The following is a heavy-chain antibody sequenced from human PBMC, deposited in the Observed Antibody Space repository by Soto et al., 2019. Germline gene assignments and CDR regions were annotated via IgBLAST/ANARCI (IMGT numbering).Heavy chain of an antibody. D-gene: IGHD6-19*01. CDR2: IYYSGST. CDR3: ARGGSWFDP. Sequence: SETVSLTCTVSCDSISSHYWSWIRQPPGKALEWIAYIYYSGSTSYNPSLKSRVSISEDTSKNQFSLKLSSVTAADTAVYYCARGGSWFDPWGQGTLVTVSS. CDR1: CDSISSHY. J-gene: IGHJ5*02. V-gene: IGHV4-59*11.